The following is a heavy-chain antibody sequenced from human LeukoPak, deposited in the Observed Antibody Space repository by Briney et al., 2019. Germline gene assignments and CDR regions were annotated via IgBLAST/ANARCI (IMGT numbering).Heavy chain of an antibody. CDR3: ARDGETYYYESSGRARGMDV. D-gene: IGHD3-22*01. V-gene: IGHV1-46*01. CDR1: GYTFAAYY. CDR2: INPGGGST. Sequence: ASVKVSCKATGYTFAAYYMHWVRQAPGQGLEWMGIINPGGGSTSYAQKFQGRVTMTRDTSTSTVYMELSSLRSEDTAVYYCARDGETYYYESSGRARGMDVWGQGTTVTDSS. J-gene: IGHJ6*02.